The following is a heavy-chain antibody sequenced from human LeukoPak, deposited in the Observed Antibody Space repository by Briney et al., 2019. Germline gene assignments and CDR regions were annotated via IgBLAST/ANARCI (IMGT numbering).Heavy chain of an antibody. CDR2: INHSGST. CDR1: GGSFSGYY. J-gene: IGHJ5*02. Sequence: SETLSLTCAVYGGSFSGYYWSWIRQPPGKGLEWIGEINHSGSTNYNPSLKSRVTISVDTSKNQFSLKLSSVTAADTAVYYCARGRRYCSSTSCYTRWFDPWGQGTLVTVSS. V-gene: IGHV4-34*01. D-gene: IGHD2-2*02. CDR3: ARGRRYCSSTSCYTRWFDP.